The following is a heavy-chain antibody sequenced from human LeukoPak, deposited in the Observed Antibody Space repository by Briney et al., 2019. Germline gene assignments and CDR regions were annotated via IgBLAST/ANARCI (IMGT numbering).Heavy chain of an antibody. CDR2: SYHSGST. D-gene: IGHD5-12*01. CDR1: GYSISSGYF. J-gene: IGHJ4*02. CDR3: ARRRGYSGYGNY. Sequence: SETLSLTCTVSGYSISSGYFWGWIRQPPGKGLEWIGSSYHSGSTSYNPSLKSRLTISVDTSTNQFSLKLSSVTAADTAVYYCARRRGYSGYGNYWGQGTLVTVSS. V-gene: IGHV4-38-2*02.